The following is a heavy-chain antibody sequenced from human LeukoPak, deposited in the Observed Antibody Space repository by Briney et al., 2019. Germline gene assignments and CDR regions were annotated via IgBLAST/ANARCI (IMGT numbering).Heavy chain of an antibody. CDR2: IRSKANSYAT. D-gene: IGHD1-26*01. CDR3: IPWGWELLRG. Sequence: PGGSLRLSCAASGFTFSGSAMHWVRQASGKGLEWVGRIRSKANSYATAYAALVKGRFTISRDDSKNTAYLQMNSLKTEDTAVYYCIPWGWELLRGWGQGTLVTVSS. V-gene: IGHV3-73*01. J-gene: IGHJ4*02. CDR1: GFTFSGSA.